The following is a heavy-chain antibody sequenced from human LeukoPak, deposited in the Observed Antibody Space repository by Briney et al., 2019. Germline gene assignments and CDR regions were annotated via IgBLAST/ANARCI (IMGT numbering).Heavy chain of an antibody. D-gene: IGHD3-16*01. V-gene: IGHV3-7*01. CDR3: AREGGESDFDY. Sequence: GGSPRLSCAASGFTFSSYWMSWVRQAPGKGLEWVANIKQDGSEKYYVDSVKGRFTISRDNAKNSLYLQMNSLRAEDTAVYYCAREGGESDFDYWGQGTLVTVSS. CDR1: GFTFSSYW. J-gene: IGHJ4*02. CDR2: IKQDGSEK.